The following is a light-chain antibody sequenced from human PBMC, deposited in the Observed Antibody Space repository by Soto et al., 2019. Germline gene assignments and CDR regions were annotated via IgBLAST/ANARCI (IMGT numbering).Light chain of an antibody. CDR3: QQRTKT. V-gene: IGKV3-11*01. CDR1: QSVSSY. CDR2: DAS. Sequence: EIVLTQSPATLSLSPGERATLSCRASQSVSSYLAWYQQKPGQAPRLLISDASNRATGIPARFSGSGSGTDFTLTISSLEPEGFAVYYCQQRTKTFGQGTRLDIK. J-gene: IGKJ5*01.